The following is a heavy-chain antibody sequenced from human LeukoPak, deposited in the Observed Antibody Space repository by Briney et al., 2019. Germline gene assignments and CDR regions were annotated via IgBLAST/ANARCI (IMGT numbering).Heavy chain of an antibody. V-gene: IGHV4-31*03. J-gene: IGHJ4*02. Sequence: SETLSLTCTVSGGSISSGGYYWSWIRQHPGKGLEWIGYIYYSGSTYYNPSLKSRVTISVDTSKNQFSLKLSSVTAADTAVYYCARDEHRYGGYPPFDYWGQGTLVTVSS. D-gene: IGHD4-17*01. CDR2: IYYSGST. CDR1: GGSISSGGYY. CDR3: ARDEHRYGGYPPFDY.